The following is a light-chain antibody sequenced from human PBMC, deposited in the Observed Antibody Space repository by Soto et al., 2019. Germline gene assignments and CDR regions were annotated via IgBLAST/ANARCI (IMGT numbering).Light chain of an antibody. CDR1: QSVSSN. J-gene: IGKJ2*01. V-gene: IGKV3-15*01. CDR2: GAS. CDR3: QQYNNWPYT. Sequence: EIVMTQSPATLSVSPGERATLSCRASQSVSSNLAWYQQKPGQAPSLLIYGASTRATGIPARFSGSGSGTEFTLTISSLQSEDFAVYDCQQYNNWPYTFGQGTKLEIK.